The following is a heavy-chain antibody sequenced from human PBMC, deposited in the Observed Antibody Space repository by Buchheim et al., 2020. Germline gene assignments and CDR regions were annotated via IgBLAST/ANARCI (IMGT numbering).Heavy chain of an antibody. CDR3: IQSGFGRNDY. CDR2: INTDGSST. CDR1: GFTFSNYW. J-gene: IGHJ4*02. V-gene: IGHV3-74*01. Sequence: EVQLVESGGGLVQPGGSLRLSCAASGFTFSNYWMHWVRQAPGKGLVWVSRINTDGSSTSYADPVKGRFTISRDNAKNTLYLQMNSLRADDTAVYYCIQSGFGRNDYWGQGTL. D-gene: IGHD3-10*01.